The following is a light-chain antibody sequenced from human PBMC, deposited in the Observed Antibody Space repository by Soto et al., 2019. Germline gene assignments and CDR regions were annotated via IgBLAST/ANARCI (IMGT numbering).Light chain of an antibody. CDR1: QSIDIY. CDR3: QHRTDWPPVCT. Sequence: EIVLTQSPATLSFSPGERATLSCRASQSIDIYLAWYQQIPGQAPRLLIYDASHRATGIPARFSGSGSGTDFTLTISSLEPGDFALYYCQHRTDWPPVCTFGHGTKLEIK. J-gene: IGKJ2*02. V-gene: IGKV3-11*01. CDR2: DAS.